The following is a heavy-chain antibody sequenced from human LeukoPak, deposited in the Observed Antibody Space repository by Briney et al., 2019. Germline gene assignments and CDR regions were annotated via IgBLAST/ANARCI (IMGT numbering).Heavy chain of an antibody. Sequence: ASVKVSCKASGYIFTGYYMHWVRQAPGQGLEWMGWINPNSGGTNYAQKFQGRVTMTRDTSISTAYMELSRLRSDDTAVYYCARVSGYCSGGSCYSGDYWGQGTLVTVSS. J-gene: IGHJ4*02. CDR2: INPNSGGT. CDR1: GYIFTGYY. CDR3: ARVSGYCSGGSCYSGDY. V-gene: IGHV1-2*02. D-gene: IGHD2-15*01.